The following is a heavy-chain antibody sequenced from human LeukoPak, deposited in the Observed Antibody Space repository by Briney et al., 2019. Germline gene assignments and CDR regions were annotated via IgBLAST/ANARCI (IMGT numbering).Heavy chain of an antibody. D-gene: IGHD3-3*01. CDR3: ARGSLFFWSGYSAGRFDY. CDR2: INHSGST. V-gene: IGHV4-34*01. Sequence: SETLSLTCAVYGGSFSGYYWSWIRQPPGKGLEWIGEINHSGSTNYNPSLKSRVTISVDTSKNQFSLKLSSVTAADTAVYYCARGSLFFWSGYSAGRFDYWGQGTLVTVSS. CDR1: GGSFSGYY. J-gene: IGHJ4*02.